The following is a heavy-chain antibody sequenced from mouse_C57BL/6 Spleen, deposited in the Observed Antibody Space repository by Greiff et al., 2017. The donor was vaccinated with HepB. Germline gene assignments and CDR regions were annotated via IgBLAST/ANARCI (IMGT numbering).Heavy chain of an antibody. CDR3: ARAHYDGYYAWFAY. CDR1: GYTFTGYW. J-gene: IGHJ3*01. Sequence: QVQLQQSGAELMKPGASVKLSCKAPGYTFTGYWIEWVKQRPGHGLEWIGEILPGSGSTNYNEKSKGKATFTVDTSSTKASMQLSSLTPQDSAIYYCARAHYDGYYAWFAYWGEVTLFTVSA. CDR2: ILPGSGST. V-gene: IGHV1-9*01. D-gene: IGHD2-3*01.